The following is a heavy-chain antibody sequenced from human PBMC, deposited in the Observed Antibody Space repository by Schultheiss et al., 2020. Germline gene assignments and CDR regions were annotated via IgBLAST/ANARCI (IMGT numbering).Heavy chain of an antibody. CDR3: ATGSYSNYVYYYGMDV. CDR1: GGTFSSYA. V-gene: IGHV1-2*02. Sequence: ASVKVSCKASGGTFSSYAISWVRQAPGQGLEWMGWINPNSGGTNYAQKFQGRVTMTRDTSISTAYMELSRLRSDDTAVYYCATGSYSNYVYYYGMDVWGQGTTVTVSS. D-gene: IGHD4-11*01. CDR2: INPNSGGT. J-gene: IGHJ6*02.